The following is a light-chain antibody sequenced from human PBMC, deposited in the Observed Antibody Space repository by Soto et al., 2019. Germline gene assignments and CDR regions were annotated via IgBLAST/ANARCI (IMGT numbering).Light chain of an antibody. V-gene: IGKV4-1*01. CDR2: GAT. CDR3: QQYYSTPIT. Sequence: DIVMTQSPDSLAVSLGERATINRKSSQSVLYSSNNKHFLAWYQQRSGQPPKLLIYGATTRESGVPDRFSGSGSGTDFTLTISSLQAEDVAVYYCQQYYSTPITYGQGTRLEIK. J-gene: IGKJ5*01. CDR1: QSVLYSSNNKHF.